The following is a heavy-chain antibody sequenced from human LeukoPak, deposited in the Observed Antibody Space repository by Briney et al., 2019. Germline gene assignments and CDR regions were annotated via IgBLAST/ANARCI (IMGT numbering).Heavy chain of an antibody. CDR2: INPSGGST. D-gene: IGHD7-27*01. J-gene: IGHJ4*02. V-gene: IGHV1-46*01. CDR1: GYTFTSYY. CDR3: ARDRNWGNFDY. Sequence: ASVKVSCKASGYTFTSYYMHRVRQAPGQGLEWMGIINPSGGSTSYAQKFQGRVTMTRDTSTSTVYMELSSLRSEDTAVYYCARDRNWGNFDYWGQGTLVTVSS.